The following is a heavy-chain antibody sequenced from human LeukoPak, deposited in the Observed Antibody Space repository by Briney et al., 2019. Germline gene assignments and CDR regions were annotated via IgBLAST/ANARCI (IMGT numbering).Heavy chain of an antibody. Sequence: SETLSLTCTVSGGSISSYYWSWIRQPAGKGLEWIGRIYTSGSTNYNPSLKSRVTMSVDTSKNQFSLKLSSVTAADTAVYYCARSEYYYDSSGNKRGAFDIWGQGTMVTVSS. CDR2: IYTSGST. CDR1: GGSISSYY. D-gene: IGHD3-22*01. V-gene: IGHV4-4*07. CDR3: ARSEYYYDSSGNKRGAFDI. J-gene: IGHJ3*02.